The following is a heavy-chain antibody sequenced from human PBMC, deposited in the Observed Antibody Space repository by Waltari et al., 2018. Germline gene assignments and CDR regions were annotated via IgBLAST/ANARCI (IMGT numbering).Heavy chain of an antibody. CDR1: GFPISHTY. J-gene: IGHJ4*02. D-gene: IGHD6-13*01. V-gene: IGHV3-66*01. CDR2: IYSGGGT. Sequence: EVQLVESGGGLVQPGGSLRLSCAVSGFPISHTYVSWVRQAPGKGLEWVSLIYSGGGTDYPDSVKGRFTISRDSSKNILYLQMNSLRAEDTAVYYCAARNPAAPGWGQGTLVTVSS. CDR3: AARNPAAPG.